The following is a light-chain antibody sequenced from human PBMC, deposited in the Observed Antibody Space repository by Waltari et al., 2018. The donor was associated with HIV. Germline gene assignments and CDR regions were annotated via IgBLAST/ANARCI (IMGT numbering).Light chain of an antibody. CDR3: CSYAGSYTWV. Sequence: QSALTQPPSVSGSPGQSVTISCTGTTSDVGAYNFVSWYQQHPGKAPKVVIYDVSKRPSGVPDRFAGSKSGNTASLTISGLQAEDEADYYCCSYAGSYTWVFGGGTKLTVL. V-gene: IGLV2-11*01. J-gene: IGLJ3*02. CDR2: DVS. CDR1: TSDVGAYNF.